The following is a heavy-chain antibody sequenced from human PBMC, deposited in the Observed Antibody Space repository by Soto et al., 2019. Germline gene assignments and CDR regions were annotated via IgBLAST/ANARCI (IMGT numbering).Heavy chain of an antibody. D-gene: IGHD1-1*01. Sequence: QVQLVESGGGLVKPGGSLRLSCAASGFTFSGYYMSWIRQAPGKGLECISYISSSGDRTKYADSVKGRFTISRDNAKKSLYLQMNSLRAEDTAVYYCVRETAYYFDYWGQGTLGTVSS. CDR3: VRETAYYFDY. CDR1: GFTFSGYY. V-gene: IGHV3-11*05. CDR2: ISSSGDRT. J-gene: IGHJ4*02.